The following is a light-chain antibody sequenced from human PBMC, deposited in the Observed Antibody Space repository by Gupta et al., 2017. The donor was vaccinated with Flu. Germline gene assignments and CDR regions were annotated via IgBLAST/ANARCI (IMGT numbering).Light chain of an antibody. V-gene: IGKV1-5*03. CDR3: QQYNTDSRT. CDR1: QSISTY. CDR2: KAS. Sequence: DIPVTQSPSTLSALVGDRVTITCLASQSISTYLAWYQQKPGKAPNLLIYKASSLETGVPSRFGGWGSGTEFSLTISSLQPDDFATYYCQQYNTDSRTFGQGTIVEI. J-gene: IGKJ1*01.